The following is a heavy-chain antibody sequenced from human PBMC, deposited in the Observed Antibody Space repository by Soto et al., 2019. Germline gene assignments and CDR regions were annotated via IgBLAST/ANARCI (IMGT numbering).Heavy chain of an antibody. CDR3: AADRGLFWGTTVTTWYFDL. CDR2: IVVGSGNT. V-gene: IGHV1-58*01. CDR1: GFTFTSSA. Sequence: QMQLVQSGPEVKKPGTSVKVSCKASGFTFTSSAVQWVRQARGQRLEWIGWIVVGSGNTNYAQKFQERVTITRHMSTSTAYMALSSLRSEDTAVYYCAADRGLFWGTTVTTWYFDLWGRGTLVTVSS. D-gene: IGHD4-17*01. J-gene: IGHJ2*01.